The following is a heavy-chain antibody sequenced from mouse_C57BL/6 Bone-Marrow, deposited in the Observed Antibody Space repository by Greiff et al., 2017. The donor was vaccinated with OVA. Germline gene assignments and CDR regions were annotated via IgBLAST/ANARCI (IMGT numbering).Heavy chain of an antibody. V-gene: IGHV1-22*01. D-gene: IGHD2-5*01. CDR3: ARRPYYSNEYYFGY. J-gene: IGHJ2*01. CDR1: GYTFTDYN. CDR2: INPNNGGT. Sequence: EVQLQQSGPELVKPGASVKMSCKASGYTFTDYNMHWVKQSHGKSLEWIGYINPNNGGTSYNQKFKGQATLTVNKSSSTAYMELRSLTSEDSAVYYCARRPYYSNEYYFGYWGQGTTLTVSS.